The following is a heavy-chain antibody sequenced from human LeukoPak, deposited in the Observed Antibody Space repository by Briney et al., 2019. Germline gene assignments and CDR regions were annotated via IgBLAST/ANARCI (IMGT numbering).Heavy chain of an antibody. D-gene: IGHD5/OR15-5a*01. V-gene: IGHV6-1*01. CDR2: TYYRSKWYN. CDR1: GDSVSSNSAA. CDR3: ARGVWPYFDS. Sequence: SQTLSLTCAISGDSVSSNSAAWNWLRQSPSRGLEWLGRTYYRSKWYNDYAVSVKSRITVNPDTSKNQFSLQLNSVTPEDTAVYYCARGVWPYFDSWGQGTLVTVSS. J-gene: IGHJ4*02.